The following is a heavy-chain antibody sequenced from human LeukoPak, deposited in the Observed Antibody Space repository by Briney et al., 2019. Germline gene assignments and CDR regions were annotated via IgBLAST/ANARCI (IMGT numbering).Heavy chain of an antibody. D-gene: IGHD3-9*01. CDR2: SYSNGRT. J-gene: IGHJ3*02. CDR3: ARLPGPYFDWLLLSDAAFDI. V-gene: IGHV4-39*01. CDR1: GGTISSSSYY. Sequence: SETLCLSCTASGGTISSSSYYWGRIRQPPGKGLEWIGSSYSNGRTYYNPSLKSRVTISADTPKNQFSLKLSSVTAADTAVYYCARLPGPYFDWLLLSDAAFDIWGEGTMVTVSS.